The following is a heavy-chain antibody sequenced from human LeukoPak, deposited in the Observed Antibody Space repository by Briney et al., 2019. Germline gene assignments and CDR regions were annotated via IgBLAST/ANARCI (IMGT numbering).Heavy chain of an antibody. CDR2: ISYDGSNK. CDR1: GFTFSSYA. CDR3: ASDNDAFDI. V-gene: IGHV3-30-3*01. Sequence: AGSLRLSCAASGFTFSSYAMHWVRQAPGKGLEWVAVISYDGSNKYYADSVKGRFTISRDNSKNTLYLQMNSLRAEDTAVYYCASDNDAFDIWGQGTMVTVSS. J-gene: IGHJ3*02.